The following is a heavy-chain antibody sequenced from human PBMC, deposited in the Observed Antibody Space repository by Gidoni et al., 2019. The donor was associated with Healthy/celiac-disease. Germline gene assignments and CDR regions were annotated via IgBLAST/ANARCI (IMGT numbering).Heavy chain of an antibody. J-gene: IGHJ4*02. Sequence: QVQLQQWGAGLLTPSETLSLTCAVYVGSFSGYYWSWIRQPPGKGLEWMGEINHSGSTNYNPSLKSRVTISVDTSKNQFSLKLSSVTAADTAVYYCARGSNYDFWSGYYPHFDYWGQGTLVTVSS. D-gene: IGHD3-3*01. CDR2: INHSGST. CDR1: VGSFSGYY. V-gene: IGHV4-34*01. CDR3: ARGSNYDFWSGYYPHFDY.